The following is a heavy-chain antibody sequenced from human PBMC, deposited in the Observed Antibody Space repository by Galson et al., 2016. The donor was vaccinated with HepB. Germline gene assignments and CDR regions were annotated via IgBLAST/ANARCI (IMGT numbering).Heavy chain of an antibody. J-gene: IGHJ4*02. CDR1: GDSVSSNSAG. V-gene: IGHV6-1*01. CDR3: ARSYLLGRGFGW. Sequence: CAISGDSVSSNSAGWNWIRQSPSRGLEWLGRTFYRSNWQNDYAESVKSRITINPDTSKNQFSLQLNSVTPEDTAVYYCARSYLLGRGFGWWGQGIHVTVSS. D-gene: IGHD7-27*01. CDR2: TFYRSNWQN.